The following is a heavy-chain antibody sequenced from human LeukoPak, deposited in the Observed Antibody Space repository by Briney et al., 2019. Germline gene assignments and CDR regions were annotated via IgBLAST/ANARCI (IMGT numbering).Heavy chain of an antibody. J-gene: IGHJ4*02. Sequence: AASVKVSCKVTGGTPSNHAFVWVRQAPGQGLEWMGGIVPIFGTPDYAQKFQGRVTFTTDESTSTAYMELTSLRSEDTAVYYCARIYDSSGYAFDYWGQGTLVTVSS. CDR1: GGTPSNHA. CDR2: IVPIFGTP. D-gene: IGHD3-22*01. CDR3: ARIYDSSGYAFDY. V-gene: IGHV1-69*05.